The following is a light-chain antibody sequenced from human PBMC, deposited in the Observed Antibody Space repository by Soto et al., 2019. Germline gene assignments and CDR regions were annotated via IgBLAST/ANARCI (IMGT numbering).Light chain of an antibody. J-gene: IGKJ3*01. CDR2: GAS. V-gene: IGKV3-20*01. CDR3: QQYGASPFP. CDR1: QTINYSY. Sequence: EIVLTQSPGPLSLSPGEGATLSCRASQTINYSYLAWYQQKPGQAPRLLIYGASSRATGIPDRFSGRGSGTDFTLTISRLEPEDFAVYYCQQYGASPFPFGPGTKVDIK.